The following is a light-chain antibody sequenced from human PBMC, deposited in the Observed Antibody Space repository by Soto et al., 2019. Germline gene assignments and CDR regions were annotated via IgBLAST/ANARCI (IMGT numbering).Light chain of an antibody. CDR1: QSVSNNY. V-gene: IGKV3-20*01. Sequence: EVVLTQSPGTLSLSPGERATLSCRASQSVSNNYLAWYQQKPGQAPRLLIYGASRRATGIPDRFSGRESGTDFTLTITTLEPEDFAVYYCQQYHTSPVTFGQGTKVDIK. CDR3: QQYHTSPVT. J-gene: IGKJ1*01. CDR2: GAS.